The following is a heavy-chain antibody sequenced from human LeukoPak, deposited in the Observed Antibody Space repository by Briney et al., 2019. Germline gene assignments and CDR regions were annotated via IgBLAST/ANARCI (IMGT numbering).Heavy chain of an antibody. CDR2: IIPIFGTA. CDR3: ATNRRASSGWYNDAFDI. CDR1: GGTFSSYA. D-gene: IGHD6-19*01. J-gene: IGHJ3*02. Sequence: GASVKVSCKASGGTFSSYAISWVRQAPGQGLEWMGGIIPIFGTANYAQKFQGRVTITADESTSTAYMELSSLRSEDTAVYYCATNRRASSGWYNDAFDIWGHGTMVTVSS. V-gene: IGHV1-69*13.